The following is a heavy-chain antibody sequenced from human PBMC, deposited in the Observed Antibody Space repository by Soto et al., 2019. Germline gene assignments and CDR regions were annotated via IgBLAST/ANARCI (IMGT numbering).Heavy chain of an antibody. CDR2: TRSKAYGETT. D-gene: IGHD3-3*01. CDR1: GFTLGDYA. V-gene: IGHV3-49*03. J-gene: IGHJ6*02. CDR3: TSGYDFWSGYSSVPWLDD. Sequence: PGGSLRLSCTASGFTLGDYAMSWFRQAPGKGLEWVGFTRSKAYGETTEYAASVKGRFTISRDDSKSIAYLQMNSLKTEDTAVYYCTSGYDFWSGYSSVPWLDDWGQGTPVTVSS.